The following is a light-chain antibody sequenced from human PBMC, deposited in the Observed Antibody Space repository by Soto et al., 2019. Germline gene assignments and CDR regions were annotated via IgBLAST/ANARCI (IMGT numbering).Light chain of an antibody. Sequence: QSALTQPASVSGSPGQSITISCTGTSSDVGGYNYVSWYQQHPCKAPKLMIYDVSNRTSGVSNRFSGSKSGNTASLTISGLEAEDEAEYYCSSYTSSSTILFGGGTKLTVL. CDR2: DVS. V-gene: IGLV2-14*01. J-gene: IGLJ2*01. CDR1: SSDVGGYNY. CDR3: SSYTSSSTIL.